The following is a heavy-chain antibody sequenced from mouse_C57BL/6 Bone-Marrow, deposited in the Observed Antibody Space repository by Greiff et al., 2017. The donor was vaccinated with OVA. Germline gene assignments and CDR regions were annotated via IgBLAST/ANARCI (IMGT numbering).Heavy chain of an antibody. CDR2: IYPGSGST. CDR1: GYTFTSYC. D-gene: IGHD1-1*01. Sequence: VQLQQPGAELVKPGASVKMSCKASGYTFTSYCITWVKQRPGQGLEWIGDIYPGSGSTNYNEKFKSKATLTVDTSSSTAYMQLSSLTSEDSAVYYCDADYYGSSYVNYWGQGTTLTVSS. V-gene: IGHV1-55*01. CDR3: DADYYGSSYVNY. J-gene: IGHJ2*01.